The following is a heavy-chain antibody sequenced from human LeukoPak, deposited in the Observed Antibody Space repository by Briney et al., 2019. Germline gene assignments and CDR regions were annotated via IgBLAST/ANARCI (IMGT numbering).Heavy chain of an antibody. CDR2: IYPGDSDT. CDR3: ARTPDERSGLGYGMDV. CDR1: GYSFTSYW. V-gene: IGHV5-51*01. J-gene: IGHJ6*02. D-gene: IGHD3-22*01. Sequence: GESLKISCKGSGYSFTSYWIGWVRQMPGKGLEWMGIIYPGDSDTRYSPSFQGQVTISADKSISTAYLQWSSLKASDTAMYYCARTPDERSGLGYGMDVWGQGTTVTVSS.